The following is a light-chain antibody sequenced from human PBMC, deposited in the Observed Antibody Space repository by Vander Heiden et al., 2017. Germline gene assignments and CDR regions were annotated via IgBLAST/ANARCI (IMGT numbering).Light chain of an antibody. J-gene: IGLJ3*02. CDR3: AGWDDSLSGWV. V-gene: IGLV1-44*01. CDR2: SND. CDR1: SSNLGSNT. Sequence: QSVMTQPPSASGTPGQTVPISCSGSSSNLGSNTVKWYQQFPGTAPKLLVYSNDQRPSGVPDRFSGSKSGTSASLAIRGLQSEDEATYYCAGWDDSLSGWVFGGGTKLTVL.